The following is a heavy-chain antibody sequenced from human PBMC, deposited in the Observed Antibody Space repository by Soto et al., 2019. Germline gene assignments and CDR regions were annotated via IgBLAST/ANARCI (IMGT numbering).Heavy chain of an antibody. CDR2: IIPIFGTA. V-gene: IGHV1-69*12. CDR3: ARGKAYCGGDCPYGMDV. D-gene: IGHD2-21*02. Sequence: QVQLVQSGAEVKKPGSSVKVSCKASGGTFSSYAISWVRQAPGQGLEWMGGIIPIFGTANYAQKFQGRVTITADESTSTAYMELSSLRSEATAVYYCARGKAYCGGDCPYGMDVWGQGTTVTVSS. J-gene: IGHJ6*02. CDR1: GGTFSSYA.